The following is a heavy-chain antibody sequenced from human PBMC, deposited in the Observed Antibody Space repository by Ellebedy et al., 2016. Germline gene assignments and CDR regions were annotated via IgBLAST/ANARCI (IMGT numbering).Heavy chain of an antibody. J-gene: IGHJ4*02. CDR1: GGTFSSYA. D-gene: IGHD1-26*01. CDR2: IIPIFGTA. Sequence: SVKVSCXASGGTFSSYAISWVRQAPGQGLEWMGGIIPIFGTANYAQKFQGRVTITADESTSTAYMELSSLRSEDTAVYYCARTIVGATLPFDYWGQGTLVTVSS. CDR3: ARTIVGATLPFDY. V-gene: IGHV1-69*13.